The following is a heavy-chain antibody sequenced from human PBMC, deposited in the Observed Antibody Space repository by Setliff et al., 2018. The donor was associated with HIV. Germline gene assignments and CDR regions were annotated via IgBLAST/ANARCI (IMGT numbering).Heavy chain of an antibody. V-gene: IGHV4-61*08. CDR3: ARVSKTYWYSIPRDYYHHMDV. J-gene: IGHJ6*03. Sequence: PSETLSLTCTVSGGSISSGDYYWSWIRQPPGKGLEWIGYISYSGSTNYNPSLKSRLTISLDTSKNQFSLKLNSVTAADTAVYYCARVSKTYWYSIPRDYYHHMDVWGKGTTVTVSS. CDR1: GGSISSGDYY. CDR2: ISYSGST. D-gene: IGHD2-8*02.